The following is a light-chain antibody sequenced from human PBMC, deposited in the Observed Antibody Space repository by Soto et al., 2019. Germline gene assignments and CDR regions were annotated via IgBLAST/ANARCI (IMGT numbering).Light chain of an antibody. CDR2: DVS. Sequence: QSALTQPASVSGSPGQSITISCTGTSSDVGSYNYVSWYQQNPGKAPKLIIHDVSNRPSGVSNLFSGSKSGNTASLTISGLQAEDEANYYCSSYTSTNTLIFGGGTKLTVL. CDR1: SSDVGSYNY. CDR3: SSYTSTNTLI. V-gene: IGLV2-14*01. J-gene: IGLJ2*01.